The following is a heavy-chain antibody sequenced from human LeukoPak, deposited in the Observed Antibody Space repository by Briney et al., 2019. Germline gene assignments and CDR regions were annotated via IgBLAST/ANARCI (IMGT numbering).Heavy chain of an antibody. CDR3: AKGDCSGGSCYSFYFDY. Sequence: GGSLRLSCAASGFTFSSYSMNWVRQAPGKGLEWVSAISGSGGSTYYADSVKGRFTISRDNSKNTLYLQMNSLRAEDTAVYYCAKGDCSGGSCYSFYFDYWGQGTLVTVSS. D-gene: IGHD2-15*01. V-gene: IGHV3-23*01. CDR2: ISGSGGST. J-gene: IGHJ4*02. CDR1: GFTFSSYS.